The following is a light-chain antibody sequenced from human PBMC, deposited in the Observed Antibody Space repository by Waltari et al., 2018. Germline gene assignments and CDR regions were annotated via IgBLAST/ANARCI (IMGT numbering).Light chain of an antibody. CDR2: DVS. V-gene: IGLV2-14*01. J-gene: IGLJ1*01. CDR3: SSYTSSSTYV. CDR1: NSDIGGYNY. Sequence: QSALTQPASVSGSPGQSITISCTGTNSDIGGYNYVSWYQQQPGKAPKLMIYDVSKRPAGVSNRFSGSKSGNTASLTISGLQAEDEADYYCSSYTSSSTYVFGTGTKVTVL.